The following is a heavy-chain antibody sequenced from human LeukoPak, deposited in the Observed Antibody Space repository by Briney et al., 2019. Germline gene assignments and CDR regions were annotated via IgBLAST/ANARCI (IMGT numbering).Heavy chain of an antibody. Sequence: SETLSLTCTVSGGSISSYYWSWIRQPPGKALEWIAYIYYSGLTNYNPSLKSRVTISVDTSKNQFSLKLSSVTAADTAVYYCARWDSSAWFYDFWVQGTLVTVSS. CDR3: ARWDSSAWFYDF. V-gene: IGHV4-59*08. CDR1: GGSISSYY. J-gene: IGHJ4*02. CDR2: IYYSGLT. D-gene: IGHD6-19*01.